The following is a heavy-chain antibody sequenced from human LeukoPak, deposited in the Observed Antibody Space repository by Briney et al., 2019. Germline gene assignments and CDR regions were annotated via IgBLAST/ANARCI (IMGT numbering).Heavy chain of an antibody. CDR2: IRFDGSDK. CDR3: AKEWNNWNYENWFDS. J-gene: IGHJ5*01. D-gene: IGHD1-7*01. V-gene: IGHV3-30*02. CDR1: GSTFNTYG. Sequence: GGSLRLSCAASGSTFNTYGMHWVRQAPAKGLEWVAFIRFDGSDKYYADSVKGRFTISRDTSKSTLYLQMNSLRGEDTAVYYCAKEWNNWNYENWFDSWGQGTLVTVSS.